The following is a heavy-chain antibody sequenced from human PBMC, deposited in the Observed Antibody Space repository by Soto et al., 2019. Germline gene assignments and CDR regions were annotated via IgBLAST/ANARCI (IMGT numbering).Heavy chain of an antibody. V-gene: IGHV3-23*01. CDR1: GFTFSKYA. CDR3: AKDLYYGTLTHVFDC. J-gene: IGHJ4*02. Sequence: GGSLRLSCAVSGFTFSKYAMTWVRQTPGQGLEWVSTISGSGYSANSADSVKGRFTISRDNSKNTLYLEMNSLRAGDTAVYYCAKDLYYGTLTHVFDCWGQGTQVTVSS. D-gene: IGHD3-9*01. CDR2: ISGSGYSA.